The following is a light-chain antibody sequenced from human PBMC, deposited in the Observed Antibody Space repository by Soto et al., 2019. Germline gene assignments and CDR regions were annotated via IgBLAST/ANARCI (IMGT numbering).Light chain of an antibody. CDR3: LQYHYWPWT. CDR1: QSVTNK. CDR2: DAS. Sequence: EMLITQSPASLSVSPGEKVSLSCWASQSVTNKLAWYQQRPGQPPRLLLYDASTRATGVPATFSGSGSGTDFTLTISSLQSEDLGFYYCLQYHYWPWTFGQGTRVDIK. J-gene: IGKJ1*01. V-gene: IGKV3-15*01.